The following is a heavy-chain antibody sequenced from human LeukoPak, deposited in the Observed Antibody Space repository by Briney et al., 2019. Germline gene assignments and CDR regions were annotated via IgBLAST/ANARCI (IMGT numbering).Heavy chain of an antibody. CDR3: ARGTGYCSSTSCSRIDP. CDR2: INHSGST. J-gene: IGHJ5*02. CDR1: GGSFSGYY. V-gene: IGHV4-34*01. D-gene: IGHD2-2*01. Sequence: SETLSLTCAVYGGSFSGYYWSWIRQPPGKGLEWIGEINHSGSTNYNPSLKSRVTISVDTSKNQFSLKLSSVTAADTAVYYCARGTGYCSSTSCSRIDPWGQGTLVTVSS.